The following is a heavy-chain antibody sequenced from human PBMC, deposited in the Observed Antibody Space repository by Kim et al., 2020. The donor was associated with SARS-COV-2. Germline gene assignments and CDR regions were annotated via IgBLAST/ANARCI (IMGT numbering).Heavy chain of an antibody. J-gene: IGHJ4*02. CDR1: GDPITSYY. Sequence: SETLSLTCTVSGDPITSYYWSWVRQPPGKGLEYIGYVHHTGKTNYNPSLESRVTIAIDTSKNQLSLKVTSVTAADAAMYYCVRGGAYFDYWGQGVLVTVS. CDR2: VHHTGKT. V-gene: IGHV4-59*01. CDR3: VRGGAYFDY. D-gene: IGHD1-26*01.